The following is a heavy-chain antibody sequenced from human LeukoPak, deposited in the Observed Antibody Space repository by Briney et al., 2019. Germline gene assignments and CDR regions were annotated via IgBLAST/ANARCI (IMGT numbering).Heavy chain of an antibody. D-gene: IGHD6-19*01. Sequence: GGSLRLSCAASGFTFSSYSMNWVRQAPGKGLEWVSSISSSSSYIYYADSVKGRFTISRDNAKNSLYLQMNSLRAEDTAVYYCARARSSGWYSAFDFWGQGTLVTVSS. CDR3: ARARSSGWYSAFDF. V-gene: IGHV3-21*01. CDR1: GFTFSSYS. CDR2: ISSSSSYI. J-gene: IGHJ4*02.